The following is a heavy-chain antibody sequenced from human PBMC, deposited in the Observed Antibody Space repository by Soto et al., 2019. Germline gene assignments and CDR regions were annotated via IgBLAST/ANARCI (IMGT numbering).Heavy chain of an antibody. CDR3: AKDRGWAAAAQGWFDP. CDR1: GFTFSSYA. Sequence: GSLRLSCAASGFTFSSYAMSWVRQAPGKGLEWVSAISGSGGSTYYADSVKGRFTISRDNSKNTLYLQMNSLRAEDTAVYYCAKDRGWAAAAQGWFDPWGQGTLVTVPS. J-gene: IGHJ5*02. CDR2: ISGSGGST. V-gene: IGHV3-23*01. D-gene: IGHD6-13*01.